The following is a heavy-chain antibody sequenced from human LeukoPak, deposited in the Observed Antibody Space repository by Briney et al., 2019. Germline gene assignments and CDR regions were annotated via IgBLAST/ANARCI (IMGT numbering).Heavy chain of an antibody. CDR1: GFTFSSYA. J-gene: IGHJ6*02. Sequence: GGSLRLSCAASGFTFSSYAMHWVRQAPGKGLEWVAVISYDGSNKYYADSVKGRFTISRDNSKNTPYLQMNSLRAEDTAVYYCARTEDTAMVKGFYGMDVWGQGTTVTVSS. CDR3: ARTEDTAMVKGFYGMDV. V-gene: IGHV3-30-3*01. CDR2: ISYDGSNK. D-gene: IGHD5-18*01.